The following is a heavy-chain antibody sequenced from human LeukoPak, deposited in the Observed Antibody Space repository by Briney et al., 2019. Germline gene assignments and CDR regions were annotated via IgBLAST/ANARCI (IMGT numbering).Heavy chain of an antibody. Sequence: SETLSLTCAVYGGSFSGYYWSWIRQPPGKGLEWIGEINHSGSTNYNPSLKSRVTISVDTSKSQFSLKLSSVTATDTAVYYCARVGPHEARGGYYYYYMDVWGKGTTVTVSS. CDR3: ARVGPHEARGGYYYYYMDV. CDR1: GGSFSGYY. CDR2: INHSGST. D-gene: IGHD2-15*01. V-gene: IGHV4-34*01. J-gene: IGHJ6*03.